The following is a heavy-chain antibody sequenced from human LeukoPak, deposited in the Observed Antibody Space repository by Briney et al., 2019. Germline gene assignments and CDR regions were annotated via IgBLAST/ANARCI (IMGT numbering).Heavy chain of an antibody. CDR1: GFTFSSYT. CDR3: ARDFSSGSYYGDYFFDY. CDR2: ITDSSSSR. D-gene: IGHD1-26*01. Sequence: GGSLRLSCAASGFTFSSYTMNWVRQAPGKGLEWVSSITDSSSSRYYADSVRGRFTISRDNAKNSLYLQMNSLRAEDTAVYYCARDFSSGSYYGDYFFDYWGQGTLVTVSS. V-gene: IGHV3-21*01. J-gene: IGHJ4*02.